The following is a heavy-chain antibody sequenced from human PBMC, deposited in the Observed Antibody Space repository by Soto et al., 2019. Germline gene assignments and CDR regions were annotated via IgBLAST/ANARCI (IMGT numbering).Heavy chain of an antibody. Sequence: EVQLLESGGGLVQPGGSLRLSCAASGFTFSSYAMSWVRQAPGKGLEWVSAISGSGGSTYYADSVKGRFTISRDNSKNTLYLQMNSLRAEDTAVYYCAKVAEDIVVVPAAFGGLAPSSWGQGTLVTVSS. CDR2: ISGSGGST. D-gene: IGHD2-2*01. CDR3: AKVAEDIVVVPAAFGGLAPSS. J-gene: IGHJ5*02. V-gene: IGHV3-23*01. CDR1: GFTFSSYA.